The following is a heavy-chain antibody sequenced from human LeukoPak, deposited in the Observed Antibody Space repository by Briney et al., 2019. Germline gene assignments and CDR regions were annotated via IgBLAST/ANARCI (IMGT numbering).Heavy chain of an antibody. Sequence: SVKVSCKASGGTFSSYAISWVRQAPGQGLEWMGRIIPILGIANYAQKFQGRVTITADKSTSTAYMELSSLRSEDTAVYYCARDPQQLVHWFDPWGQGTLVAVSS. CDR1: GGTFSSYA. V-gene: IGHV1-69*04. CDR3: ARDPQQLVHWFDP. D-gene: IGHD6-13*01. J-gene: IGHJ5*02. CDR2: IIPILGIA.